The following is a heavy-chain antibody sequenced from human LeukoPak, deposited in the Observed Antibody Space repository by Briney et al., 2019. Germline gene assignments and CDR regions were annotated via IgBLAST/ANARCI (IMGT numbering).Heavy chain of an antibody. V-gene: IGHV3-23*01. D-gene: IGHD3-22*01. Sequence: GRSLTLSCAASGFTFSSNGMQWVRQAPGKGLEWVSAISGSGGSTYYADSVKGRFTISRDNSKNTLYLQMSSLRAEDTAVYYCAKDKSLISSGYYSTTTFDYWGQGTLVTVSS. CDR3: AKDKSLISSGYYSTTTFDY. CDR2: ISGSGGST. CDR1: GFTFSSNG. J-gene: IGHJ4*02.